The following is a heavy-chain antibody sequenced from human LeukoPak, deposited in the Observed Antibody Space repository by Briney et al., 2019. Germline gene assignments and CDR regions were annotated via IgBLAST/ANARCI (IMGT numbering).Heavy chain of an antibody. CDR2: MNEDGSEE. CDR3: ARTLRTFNWFDP. J-gene: IGHJ5*02. Sequence: GGSLRLSCGASGFTFSSYWMTWVRQAPGKGLEWVANMNEDGSEEYYVDSVKGRFTVSRDNAKNSLYLQMNSLRAEDTAVYYCARTLRTFNWFDPWGQGTLVTASS. CDR1: GFTFSSYW. V-gene: IGHV3-7*01. D-gene: IGHD3-16*01.